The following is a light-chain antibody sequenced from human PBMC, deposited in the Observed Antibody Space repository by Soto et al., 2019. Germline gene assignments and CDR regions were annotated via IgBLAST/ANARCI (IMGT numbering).Light chain of an antibody. CDR3: NSYTTSSTLV. J-gene: IGLJ3*02. CDR1: SSDVGGYNY. CDR2: NVS. V-gene: IGLV2-14*03. Sequence: QSVLTQPASVSGSPGQSITISCTGSSSDVGGYNYVSWYQHHPGKAPKLLIYNVSDRPSGVSNRFSGSKSGNTASLTISGLQAEDEADYYCNSYTTSSTLVFGGGTQLTV.